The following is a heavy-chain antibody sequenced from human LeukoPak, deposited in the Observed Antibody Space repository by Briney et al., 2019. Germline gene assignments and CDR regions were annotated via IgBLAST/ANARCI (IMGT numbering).Heavy chain of an antibody. CDR3: AKDYTPRRYYYYMDV. CDR2: ISWNSGSI. J-gene: IGHJ6*03. CDR1: GFTFDDYA. Sequence: GGSLRLSCAASGFTFDDYAMHWVRQAPGKGLEWVSGISWNSGSIGYADSVKGRFIISRDNAKNSLYLQMKSLRAEDTALYYCAKDYTPRRYYYYMDVWGKGTTVTVSS. V-gene: IGHV3-9*01. D-gene: IGHD2-15*01.